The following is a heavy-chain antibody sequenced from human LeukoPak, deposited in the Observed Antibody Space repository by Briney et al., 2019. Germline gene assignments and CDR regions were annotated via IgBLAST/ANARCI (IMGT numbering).Heavy chain of an antibody. V-gene: IGHV3-9*03. J-gene: IGHJ5*02. CDR2: ISWNSGSI. D-gene: IGHD4-23*01. CDR3: AKSPYGGNSGGWFDP. Sequence: SRSLRLSCAASGFTFDDYAMHWVRQAPGKGLEWVSGISWNSGSIGYADSVKGRFTISRDNAKNSLYLQMNSLRAEDMALYYCAKSPYGGNSGGWFDPWGQGTLVTVSS. CDR1: GFTFDDYA.